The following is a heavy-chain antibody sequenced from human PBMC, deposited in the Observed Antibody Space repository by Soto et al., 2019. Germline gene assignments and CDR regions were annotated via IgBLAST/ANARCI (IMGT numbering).Heavy chain of an antibody. V-gene: IGHV1-69*01. D-gene: IGHD3-3*01. CDR1: GGAFSSFD. J-gene: IGHJ4*02. CDR3: ARARAELERSSDFWGVSFDS. Sequence: QVQLVQSGAEVKKPGSSVKVSCKASGGAFSSFDISWVRQAPGLGLEWMGGSIPVLGTTSYAQKFQGRITTTADASTMTAPMVLYSLRPDDTSIYYCARARAELERSSDFWGVSFDSWGQGTLVTVSS. CDR2: SIPVLGTT.